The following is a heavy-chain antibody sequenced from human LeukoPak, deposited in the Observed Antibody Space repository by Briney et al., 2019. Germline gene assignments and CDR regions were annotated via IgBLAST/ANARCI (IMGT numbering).Heavy chain of an antibody. V-gene: IGHV1-18*01. D-gene: IGHD4-23*01. J-gene: IGHJ4*02. CDR2: ISAYNGNT. CDR1: GYTFTSYG. CDR3: AREGTVVTLGYFDY. Sequence: GASVKVSCKASGYTFTSYGISWVRQAPGQGLEWMGWISAYNGNTNYAQKFQGRVTMTRDMSTSTVYMELSSLRSEDTAVYYCAREGTVVTLGYFDYWGQGTLVTVSS.